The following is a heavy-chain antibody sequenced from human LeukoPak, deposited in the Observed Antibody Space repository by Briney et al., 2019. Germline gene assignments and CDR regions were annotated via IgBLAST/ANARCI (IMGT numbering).Heavy chain of an antibody. CDR1: GGSISSSSYY. Sequence: KPSETLSLTCTVSGGSISSSSYYWGWTRQPPGKGLEWIGSIYYSGSTNYNPSLKSRVSISVDTSKNQFSLKLSSVTAADTAVYYCARTGSTVTMLYPFDHWGQGTLVTVSS. D-gene: IGHD4-17*01. V-gene: IGHV4-39*07. CDR2: IYYSGST. CDR3: ARTGSTVTMLYPFDH. J-gene: IGHJ4*02.